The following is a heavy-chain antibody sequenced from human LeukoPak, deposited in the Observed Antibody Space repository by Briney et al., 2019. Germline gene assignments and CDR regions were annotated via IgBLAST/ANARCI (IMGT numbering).Heavy chain of an antibody. J-gene: IGHJ5*02. CDR3: ARLGDSGSTLNWFDP. V-gene: IGHV4-39*01. D-gene: IGHD3-10*01. CDR1: GGSISSTNYY. CDR2: IYSSGST. Sequence: AETLSLTCTVSGGSISSTNYYLGWIRQPPGKGLEWIGSIYSSGSTYYNPSLKSPVTIFVDTSKSQFSLKLSSVTAADTAVYYCARLGDSGSTLNWFDPWGQGTLVTVSS.